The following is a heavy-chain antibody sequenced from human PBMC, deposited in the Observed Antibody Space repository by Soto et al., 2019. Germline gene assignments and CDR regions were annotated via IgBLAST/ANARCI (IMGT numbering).Heavy chain of an antibody. D-gene: IGHD6-19*01. Sequence: EVQLVESGGGLVQPGGSLRLSCAASGFTFSSYSMNWVRQAPGKGLEWVSYISSSSSTIYYADSVKGRFTISRDNAKISLYLQMNSLRAEDTAVYYCARNPGIAVPDYWGQGTLVTVSS. CDR2: ISSSSSTI. J-gene: IGHJ4*02. CDR3: ARNPGIAVPDY. V-gene: IGHV3-48*01. CDR1: GFTFSSYS.